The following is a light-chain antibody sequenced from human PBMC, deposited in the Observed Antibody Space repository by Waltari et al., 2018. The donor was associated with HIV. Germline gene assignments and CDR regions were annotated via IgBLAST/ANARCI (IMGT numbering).Light chain of an antibody. J-gene: IGLJ3*02. V-gene: IGLV2-14*03. CDR3: ASFTGDNTLM. Sequence: AVTQPASVSWLPGQSTTISCTGDDTDFSLYKFVSWYQQHPCKPPSLLLYDVDGRASGLSDRFSVSMSGNTASLTISGLRAEDEAHYYCASFTGDNTLMFGGGTEVTVL. CDR1: DTDFSLYKF. CDR2: DVD.